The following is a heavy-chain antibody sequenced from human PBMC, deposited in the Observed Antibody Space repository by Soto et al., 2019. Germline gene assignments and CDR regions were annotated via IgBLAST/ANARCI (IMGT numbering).Heavy chain of an antibody. CDR2: ISAYNGNT. CDR1: GYTFTSYG. D-gene: IGHD5-18*01. J-gene: IGHJ4*02. CDR3: AWSFHSYGAPLFFDS. Sequence: ASVKVSCKASGYTFTSYGISWVRQAPGQGLEWMGWISAYNGNTNYAQKLQGRVTMTTDTSTSTAYMELRSLRSDDTAVYYCAWSFHSYGAPLFFDSWGRGPLVPV. V-gene: IGHV1-18*01.